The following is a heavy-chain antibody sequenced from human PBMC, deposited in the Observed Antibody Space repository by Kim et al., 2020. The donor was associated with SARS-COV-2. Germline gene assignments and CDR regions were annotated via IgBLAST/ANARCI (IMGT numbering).Heavy chain of an antibody. CDR2: ISAYNGNT. J-gene: IGHJ6*02. Sequence: ASVKVSCKASGYTFTSYGISWVRQAPGQGLEWMGWISAYNGNTNYAQKLQGRVTMTTDTSTSTAYMELRSLRSDDTAVYYCARDSIVVVPAEYYYYYGMDVWGQGTTVTVSS. CDR3: ARDSIVVVPAEYYYYYGMDV. V-gene: IGHV1-18*01. CDR1: GYTFTSYG. D-gene: IGHD2-2*01.